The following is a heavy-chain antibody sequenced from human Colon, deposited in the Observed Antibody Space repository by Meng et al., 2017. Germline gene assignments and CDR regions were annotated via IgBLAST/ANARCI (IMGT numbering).Heavy chain of an antibody. CDR2: ISSNGRYI. CDR3: ARDLGNFDY. J-gene: IGHJ4*02. V-gene: IGHV3-21*01. CDR1: GFTFSSYS. Sequence: EVQLVESGGGLVKPGGALRLSCATSGFTFSSYSMNWVRQAPGKGLEWVSCISSNGRYIYYADSVEGRFTISRDNAKNSLFLQLNSLRAEDTAVYYCARDLGNFDYWGQGTLVTVSS.